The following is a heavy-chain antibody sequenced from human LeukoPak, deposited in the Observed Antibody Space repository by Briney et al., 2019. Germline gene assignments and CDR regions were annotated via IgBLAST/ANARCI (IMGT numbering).Heavy chain of an antibody. Sequence: GGSLRLSCAASGLTFSNYWMDWVRQAPGKGLEWVANIKQNGSEKNYVDSVKGRFIISRDNAKNSLYLQMNTLRADDTAVYYCARDGFGTGSNWGQGTLVTVSS. D-gene: IGHD3-16*01. CDR2: IKQNGSEK. CDR1: GLTFSNYW. J-gene: IGHJ4*02. V-gene: IGHV3-7*03. CDR3: ARDGFGTGSN.